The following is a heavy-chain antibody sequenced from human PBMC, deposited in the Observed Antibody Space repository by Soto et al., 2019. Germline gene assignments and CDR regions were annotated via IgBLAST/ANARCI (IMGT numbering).Heavy chain of an antibody. J-gene: IGHJ4*02. CDR3: ARVRFIKVAAGNPSDY. CDR2: IIPIFGTA. V-gene: IGHV1-69*13. Sequence: SVKVSCKASGGTFSSYAISWVRQAPGQGLEWMGGIIPIFGTANYAQKFQGRVTITADESTSTAYMELSSLRSEDTAVYYCARVRFIKVAAGNPSDYCGQGTLLTVSS. CDR1: GGTFSSYA. D-gene: IGHD6-13*01.